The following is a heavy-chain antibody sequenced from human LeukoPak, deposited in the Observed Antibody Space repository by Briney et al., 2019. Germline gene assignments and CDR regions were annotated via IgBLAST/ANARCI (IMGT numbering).Heavy chain of an antibody. CDR1: GFTFCSFN. V-gene: IGHV3-74*03. D-gene: IGHD4-17*01. J-gene: IGHJ4*02. Sequence: GGSLRLSCAACGFTFCSFNMHWVRQAPGKGLLWVSRLKSDGSTAMYADSVQGRFTISRDNARNTVHLLMSSLTVEDTGVYYCARGIYGDPVAFDSWGQGALVTVSS. CDR3: ARGIYGDPVAFDS. CDR2: LKSDGSTA.